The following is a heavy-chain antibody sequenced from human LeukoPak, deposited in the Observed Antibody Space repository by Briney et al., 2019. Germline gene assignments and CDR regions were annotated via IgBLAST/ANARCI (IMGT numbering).Heavy chain of an antibody. Sequence: QSSETLSLTCAVYGVSFSGYYWSWIRQPPGKGLEWIGEINHSGSTNYNPSLKSRVTISVDTSKNQFSLKLSSVTAADTAVYYCARDGRNWFDPWGQGTLVTVSS. CDR1: GVSFSGYY. CDR2: INHSGST. J-gene: IGHJ5*02. CDR3: ARDGRNWFDP. V-gene: IGHV4-34*01.